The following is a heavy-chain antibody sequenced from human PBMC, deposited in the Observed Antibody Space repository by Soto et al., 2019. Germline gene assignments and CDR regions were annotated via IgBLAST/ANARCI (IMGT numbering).Heavy chain of an antibody. CDR1: GGSIHNSSFY. CDR2: IYYSGST. D-gene: IGHD4-4*01. J-gene: IGHJ6*03. Sequence: SGTPSPTCPLPGGSIHNSSFYWVLVRPPPGKGLEWIGSIYYSGSTNYNPSLKSRVTISVDTSKNQFSLKLSSVTAADTAVYYCARHDYSNYYYYYMDVWGKGTTVTVSS. V-gene: IGHV4-39*01. CDR3: ARHDYSNYYYYYMDV.